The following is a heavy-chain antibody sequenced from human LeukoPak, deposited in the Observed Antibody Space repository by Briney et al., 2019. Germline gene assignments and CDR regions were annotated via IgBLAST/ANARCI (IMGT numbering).Heavy chain of an antibody. D-gene: IGHD4-17*01. CDR3: ARDPSTVTTFWFDP. CDR1: GFTFSDYY. Sequence: GGSLRLSCAASGFTFSDYYMSWIRQDPGKGLEWVSYISSSGSTIYYADSVKGRFTISRDNAKNSLYLQMNSLRAEDTAVYYFARDPSTVTTFWFDPWGQGTLVTVSS. V-gene: IGHV3-11*01. J-gene: IGHJ5*02. CDR2: ISSSGSTI.